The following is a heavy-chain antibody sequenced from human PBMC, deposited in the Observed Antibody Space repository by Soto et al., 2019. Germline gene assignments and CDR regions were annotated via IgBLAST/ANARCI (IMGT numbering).Heavy chain of an antibody. D-gene: IGHD1-26*01. V-gene: IGHV3-30*18. CDR3: AKSPSYPVHFDY. Sequence: QVQLVESGGGVVQPGRSLRLSCAASGFTFSSYGMHWVRQAPGKGLEWVAVISYDGSNKYYADSGKGRFTISRDNSKNTLYLQMNSLRAEDTAVYYCAKSPSYPVHFDYWGQGTLVTVSS. CDR1: GFTFSSYG. CDR2: ISYDGSNK. J-gene: IGHJ4*02.